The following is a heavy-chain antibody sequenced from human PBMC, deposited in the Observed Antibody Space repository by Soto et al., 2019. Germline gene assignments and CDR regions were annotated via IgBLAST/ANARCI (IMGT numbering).Heavy chain of an antibody. CDR2: IFYSGTT. CDR1: GGSISSGGYF. D-gene: IGHD1-1*01. V-gene: IGHV4-31*01. Sequence: QVQLQESGPGLVKPSQTLSLTCTVSGGSISSGGYFWSWIRQPPGKGLEWIGNIFYSGTTYYNPSLKSLVTISVDTSKNQFSLKPSSVTAADTAVYFCARGVLYWGQGTLVTVSS. J-gene: IGHJ4*02. CDR3: ARGVLY.